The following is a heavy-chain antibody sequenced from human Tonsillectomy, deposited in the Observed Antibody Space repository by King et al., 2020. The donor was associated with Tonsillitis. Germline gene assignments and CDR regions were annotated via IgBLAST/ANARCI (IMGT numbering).Heavy chain of an antibody. CDR1: GGSISSSDYY. Sequence: LQLQESGPGLVKPSETLSLTCKVSGGSISSSDYYWGWIRQPPGKGLEWIGSTRYSGFTYYTPSLKSRVSISVDTSKNQFSLNLSSVTAADTAVYYCARSITIFGVVSEYWGQGTLVTVSS. J-gene: IGHJ4*02. D-gene: IGHD3-3*01. CDR2: TRYSGFT. CDR3: ARSITIFGVVSEY. V-gene: IGHV4-39*01.